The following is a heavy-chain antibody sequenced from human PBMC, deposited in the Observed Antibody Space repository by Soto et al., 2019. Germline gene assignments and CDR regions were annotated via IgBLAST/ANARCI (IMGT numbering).Heavy chain of an antibody. CDR3: ARGYCSSTSCYPIFDY. CDR1: GYTFTSYA. J-gene: IGHJ4*02. Sequence: ASVKVSCKASGYTFTSYAMHWVRQAPGQRLEWMGWINAGNGNTKYSQKFQGRVTITRDTSASTAYMELSSLRSEDTAVYYCARGYCSSTSCYPIFDYWGQGTLVTVS. D-gene: IGHD2-2*01. CDR2: INAGNGNT. V-gene: IGHV1-3*01.